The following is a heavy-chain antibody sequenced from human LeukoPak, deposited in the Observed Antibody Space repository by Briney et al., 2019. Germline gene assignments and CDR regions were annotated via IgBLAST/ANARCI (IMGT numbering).Heavy chain of an antibody. CDR1: GDSVSSNSAA. D-gene: IGHD4-17*01. Sequence: SQTLSLTFAISGDSVSSNSAAWNWIRQSPSRGLEWLGRTYYRSNWFNDFALSVKSRMTINPDTSKNQFSLQLNSVTPEDTAVYYCAKNYGDSNWFDPWGQGTLVTVSS. J-gene: IGHJ5*02. CDR3: AKNYGDSNWFDP. V-gene: IGHV6-1*01. CDR2: TYYRSNWFN.